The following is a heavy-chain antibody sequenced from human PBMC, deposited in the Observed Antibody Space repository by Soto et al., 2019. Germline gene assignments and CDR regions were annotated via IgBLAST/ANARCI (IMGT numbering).Heavy chain of an antibody. D-gene: IGHD3-22*01. J-gene: IGHJ6*02. CDR2: ISSSGSST. Sequence: GGSLRLSCAASGFTFSSYWMHWVRQAPGKGLVWVSRISSSGSSTNYADSVKGRFTISRDNSKNTLYLQMNSLRAEDTAVYYCAKSMFMASSGHYWSSGYYGMDVWGQGTTVTVSS. CDR3: AKSMFMASSGHYWSSGYYGMDV. V-gene: IGHV3-74*01. CDR1: GFTFSSYW.